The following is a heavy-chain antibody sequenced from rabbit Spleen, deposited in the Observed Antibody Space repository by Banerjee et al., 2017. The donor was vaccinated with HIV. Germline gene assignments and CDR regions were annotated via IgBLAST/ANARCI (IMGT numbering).Heavy chain of an antibody. CDR3: ARDLIGVIGWNFNL. J-gene: IGHJ4*01. Sequence: QEQLVESGGRLVQPGGSLTLSCKGSGFTISSYWMNWVRQAPGKGLEWIGCIYTGSGTTYYASWAKGRFTISKTSSTTVTLQLNSLTAADTATYFCARDLIGVIGWNFNLWGQGTLVTVS. CDR1: GFTISSYW. CDR2: IYTGSGTT. V-gene: IGHV1S45*01. D-gene: IGHD1-1*01.